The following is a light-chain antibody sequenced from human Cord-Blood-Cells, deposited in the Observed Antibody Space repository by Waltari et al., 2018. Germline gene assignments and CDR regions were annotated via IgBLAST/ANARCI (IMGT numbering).Light chain of an antibody. CDR3: MQGTHWPPT. CDR2: KVS. J-gene: IGKJ1*01. Sequence: EVVMTHCPHSLPVTLGQQASISCRATQRLIHSDGNTYENWLQQMPGQSPRRLIYKVSNRAAGVPNRFSGSGSGTDFTLKISRVEAEDVGFYYCMQGTHWPPTFGQGTKVEIK. CDR1: QRLIHSDGNTY. V-gene: IGKV2-30*02.